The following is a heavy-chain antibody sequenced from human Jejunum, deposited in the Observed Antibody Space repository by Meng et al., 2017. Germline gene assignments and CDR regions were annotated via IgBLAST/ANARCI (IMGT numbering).Heavy chain of an antibody. CDR2: INTDTRNP. CDR1: GYTFTNHA. CDR3: SRGRGCCTCGSCSLAD. V-gene: IGHV7-4-1*02. D-gene: IGHD2-15*01. Sequence: QVQLVQSASELKEPGASVTVSCKASGYTFTNHAMHWVRQAPGQGLEWMGWINTDTRNPTYAQGFTGRFVFSLDTSVSTAYLHISSLKAEDTALYYCSRGRGCCTCGSCSLADWGPGTLVTVSS. J-gene: IGHJ4*02.